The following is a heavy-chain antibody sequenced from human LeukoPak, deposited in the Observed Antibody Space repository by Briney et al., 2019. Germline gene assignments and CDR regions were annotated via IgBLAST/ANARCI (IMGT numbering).Heavy chain of an antibody. CDR2: ISYSGGT. V-gene: IGHV4-39*02. Sequence: PSETLFLTCTVSGGSISSSNYYWGWTRQPPGKGLEWFGSISYSGGTSYNPSLRSRVTISVDTSKNQFSLKLNSVTAADTAVYYCAREVEYYDSSGYRPHAFDIWGQGTVVTVSS. CDR1: GGSISSSNYY. D-gene: IGHD3-22*01. J-gene: IGHJ3*02. CDR3: AREVEYYDSSGYRPHAFDI.